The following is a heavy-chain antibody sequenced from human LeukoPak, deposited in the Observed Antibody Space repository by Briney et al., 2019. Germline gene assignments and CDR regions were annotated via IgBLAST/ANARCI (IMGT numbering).Heavy chain of an antibody. CDR2: IYYSGST. V-gene: IGHV4-61*01. D-gene: IGHD5-18*01. J-gene: IGHJ4*02. CDR1: GGSVSSGRYY. CDR3: ARDQGSYGGFDY. Sequence: PSETLSLTCTVSGGSVSSGRYYWSWIRQPPGKGLEWIGYIYYSGSTNYNPSLKSRVTISVDTSKNQFSLKLSSVTAADTAVYYCARDQGSYGGFDYWGQGTLVTVSS.